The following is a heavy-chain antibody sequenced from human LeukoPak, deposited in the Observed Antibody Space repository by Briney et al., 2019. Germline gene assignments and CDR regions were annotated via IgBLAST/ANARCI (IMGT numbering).Heavy chain of an antibody. D-gene: IGHD4-17*01. J-gene: IGHJ6*02. V-gene: IGHV1-2*02. CDR3: ARDRTTVTTGYYGMDV. CDR1: GYTFTGYY. CDR2: INPNTGVT. Sequence: ASVKVSCKASGYTFTGYYMHWVRQAPGQGLEWMGWINPNTGVTNYAQKFQGRVTLTRDTSIITAYMELTRLRSDDTAMYYCARDRTTVTTGYYGMDVWGQGTTVIVSS.